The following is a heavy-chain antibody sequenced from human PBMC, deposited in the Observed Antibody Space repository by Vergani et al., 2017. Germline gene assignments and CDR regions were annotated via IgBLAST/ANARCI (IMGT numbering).Heavy chain of an antibody. CDR2: ISWNSGSI. D-gene: IGHD1-7*01. CDR3: ARDLLPGTLLLLAY. V-gene: IGHV3-9*01. CDR1: GFTFDDYA. J-gene: IGHJ4*02. Sequence: EVQLVESGGGLVKPGGSLRLSCVASGFTFDDYAMHWVRQAPGKGLEWVSGISWNSGSIGYADSVKGRFTISRDNAKNSLYLQMNNLRVEDTAVYYCARDLLPGTLLLLAYWGQGTLVTVSS.